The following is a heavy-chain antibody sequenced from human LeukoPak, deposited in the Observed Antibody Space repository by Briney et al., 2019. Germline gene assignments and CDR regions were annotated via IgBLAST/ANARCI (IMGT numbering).Heavy chain of an antibody. J-gene: IGHJ6*03. CDR2: MNANSGTT. Sequence: AASVKVSCKASGYTFTSHEIMWVRQATGQGLEWMGWMNANSGTTHYAQNFQGRVTMTRNTPTSTAYMELSRLRSEDTGVYYCARRAESPYYYYYYMDVWGKGTTVTVSS. CDR3: ARRAESPYYYYYYMDV. CDR1: GYTFTSHE. V-gene: IGHV1-8*01.